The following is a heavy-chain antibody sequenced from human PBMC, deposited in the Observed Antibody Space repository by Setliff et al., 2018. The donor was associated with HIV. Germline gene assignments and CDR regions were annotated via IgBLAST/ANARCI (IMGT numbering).Heavy chain of an antibody. CDR2: IIPIFGTA. V-gene: IGHV1-69*05. D-gene: IGHD6-13*01. Sequence: GASVKVSCKASGGTSSSYAISWVRQAPGQGLEWMGGIIPIFGTANYAQKFQGRVTITTDESTSTAYMELSSLRSEDTAVYYCARGRSRAKDAFDIWGQGTMVTVSS. J-gene: IGHJ3*02. CDR1: GGTSSSYA. CDR3: ARGRSRAKDAFDI.